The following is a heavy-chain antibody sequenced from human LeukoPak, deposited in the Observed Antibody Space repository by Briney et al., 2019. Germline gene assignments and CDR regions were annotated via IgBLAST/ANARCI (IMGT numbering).Heavy chain of an antibody. CDR2: IWFGGSNQ. CDR1: GFTFSTYA. V-gene: IGHV3-33*01. Sequence: GGSLRLSCAASGFTFSTYAMHWVRQAPGKGLEWVAVIWFGGSNQYYADSVRGRSTISSDNSKNSLYLQTNSLRVEDTAVYYCARDELGGCLDSWGQGTLVTVSS. D-gene: IGHD6-19*01. CDR3: ARDELGGCLDS. J-gene: IGHJ4*02.